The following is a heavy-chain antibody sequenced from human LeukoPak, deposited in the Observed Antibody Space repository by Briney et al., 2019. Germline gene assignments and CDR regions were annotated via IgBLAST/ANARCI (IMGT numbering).Heavy chain of an antibody. Sequence: GASVKVSCKASGYTSTSYDINWVRQATGQGLEWMGWMNPNSGNTGYAQKFQDRVTMTRNTSISTAYMELSSLRSEDTAVYYCARDSPARGDPPPHWGQGTLVTVSS. D-gene: IGHD3-10*01. V-gene: IGHV1-8*01. CDR1: GYTSTSYD. CDR2: MNPNSGNT. CDR3: ARDSPARGDPPPH. J-gene: IGHJ1*01.